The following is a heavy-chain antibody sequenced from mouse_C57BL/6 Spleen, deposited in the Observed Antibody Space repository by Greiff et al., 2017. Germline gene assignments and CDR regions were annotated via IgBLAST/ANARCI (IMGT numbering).Heavy chain of an antibody. J-gene: IGHJ3*01. Sequence: VQLQQSGPELVKPGASVKISCKASGYTFTDYYMNWVKQSHGKSLEWIGDINPNNGGTSYNQKFKGKATLTVDKSSSTAYMELRSLTSEDSAVYYCASSIYYAYWGQGTLVTVSA. CDR2: INPNNGGT. CDR1: GYTFTDYY. CDR3: ASSIYYAY. D-gene: IGHD2-1*01. V-gene: IGHV1-26*01.